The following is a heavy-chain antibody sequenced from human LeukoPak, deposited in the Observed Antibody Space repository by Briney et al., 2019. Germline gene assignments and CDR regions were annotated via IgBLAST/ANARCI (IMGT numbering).Heavy chain of an antibody. V-gene: IGHV1-69*13. CDR1: GGTFSSYA. Sequence: GASVKVSCKASGGTFSSYAISSVRHDPGQGIEWMGGIIAIFGTANYAQKLAGRVTTDADATTSTVYMELSSVRSEDTYVYDCARPPWTAGVGIPVAGVIFWFDPWGQGTLVTVSS. CDR2: IIAIFGTA. CDR3: ARPPWTAGVGIPVAGVIFWFDP. J-gene: IGHJ5*02. D-gene: IGHD6-19*01.